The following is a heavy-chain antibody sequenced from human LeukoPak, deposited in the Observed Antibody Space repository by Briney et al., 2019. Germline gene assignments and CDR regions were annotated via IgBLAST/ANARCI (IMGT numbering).Heavy chain of an antibody. V-gene: IGHV1-2*06. CDR1: GYTLTDSY. Sequence: ASVKVSCKASGYTLTDSYIHWVRQAPGQGLEWMGLLHPNTGDTFYAQKFRGRVTMTRDTSISTAYMELNRLTSDDTAVYYCAKDHSGSYEYWAQGTLVTISS. CDR2: LHPNTGDT. D-gene: IGHD1-26*01. J-gene: IGHJ4*02. CDR3: AKDHSGSYEY.